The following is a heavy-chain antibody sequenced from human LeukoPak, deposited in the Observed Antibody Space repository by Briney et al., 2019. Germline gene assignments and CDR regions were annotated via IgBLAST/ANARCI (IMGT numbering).Heavy chain of an antibody. J-gene: IGHJ4*02. CDR2: INHSGST. CDR1: GGSISSSSYY. CDR3: ARGQYELLWFGELYY. D-gene: IGHD3-10*01. V-gene: IGHV4-39*07. Sequence: SETLSLTCTVSGGSISSSSYYWSWIRQPPGKGLEWIGEINHSGSTNYNPSLKSRVTISVDTSKNQFSLKLSSVTAADTAVYYCARGQYELLWFGELYYWGQGTLVTVSS.